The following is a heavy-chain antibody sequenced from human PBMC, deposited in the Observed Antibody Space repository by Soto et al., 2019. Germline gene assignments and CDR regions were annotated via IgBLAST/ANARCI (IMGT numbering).Heavy chain of an antibody. V-gene: IGHV4-59*01. J-gene: IGHJ6*02. Sequence: SETLSLTCTVSGGSFGSDYWTWIRQPPGKGLEWIGYIYFSGITNYNPSHKSRVTISIDTSKKQFSLKLSSVTAADTAVYYCARLRGYYYGSGSYYPPYGMDVWGQGTTVTVSS. D-gene: IGHD3-10*01. CDR1: GGSFGSDY. CDR2: IYFSGIT. CDR3: ARLRGYYYGSGSYYPPYGMDV.